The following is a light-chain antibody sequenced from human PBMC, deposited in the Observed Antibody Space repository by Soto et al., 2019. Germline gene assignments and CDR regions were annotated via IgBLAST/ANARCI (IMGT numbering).Light chain of an antibody. V-gene: IGKV3-11*01. CDR2: DAS. Sequence: EIVLTQSLATLSLSPGERATLSCRASQSVSSYLAWYQQKPGQAPRLLIYDASNRATGIPARFSGSGSGTDFTLTISSLEPEDFAVYYCQQRSNWPRPITFGQGTRLEIK. J-gene: IGKJ5*01. CDR3: QQRSNWPRPIT. CDR1: QSVSSY.